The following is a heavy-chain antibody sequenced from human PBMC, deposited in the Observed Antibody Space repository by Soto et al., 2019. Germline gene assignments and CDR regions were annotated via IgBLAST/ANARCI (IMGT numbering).Heavy chain of an antibody. V-gene: IGHV4-39*01. D-gene: IGHD3-22*01. CDR1: GGSISSSPYY. Sequence: SETLSLTCSVSGGSISSSPYYWGWIRQPPGKGLEWLGTIYYSGTTSYNPSLKIRVIISVDTSNNQLFLKLRSVTAADTAVYYCARHRQYYDTSGYQQRYFDYWGQGTQVTVSS. CDR3: ARHRQYYDTSGYQQRYFDY. J-gene: IGHJ4*02. CDR2: IYYSGTT.